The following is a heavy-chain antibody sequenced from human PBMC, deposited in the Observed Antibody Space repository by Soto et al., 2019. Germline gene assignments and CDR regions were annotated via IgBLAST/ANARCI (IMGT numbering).Heavy chain of an antibody. CDR2: MNPNSGNT. CDR3: ARTLYGDNVDY. CDR1: GYTFPRYD. D-gene: IGHD4-17*01. J-gene: IGHJ4*02. V-gene: IGHV1-8*01. Sequence: ASVKVSCKASGYTFPRYDIKRVRLDTGQGLEWMGWMNPNSGNTGYAQKFQGRVTMTRNTSISTAYMELSSLRSEDTAVYYWARTLYGDNVDYWGQGTLVTVSS.